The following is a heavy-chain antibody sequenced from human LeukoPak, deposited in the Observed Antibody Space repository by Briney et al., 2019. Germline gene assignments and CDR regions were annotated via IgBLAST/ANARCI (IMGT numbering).Heavy chain of an antibody. CDR1: GFTFSSYG. Sequence: GGSLRLSCAASGFTFSSYGMHWVRQAPGKGLEWVAFIRYDGSNKYYADSVKGRFTISRDNSKNTLYLQMNSLRAEDTAVYYCAKDGGLLWFGELPRTFYYMDVWGKGTTVTVSS. CDR2: IRYDGSNK. J-gene: IGHJ6*03. CDR3: AKDGGLLWFGELPRTFYYMDV. V-gene: IGHV3-30*02. D-gene: IGHD3-10*01.